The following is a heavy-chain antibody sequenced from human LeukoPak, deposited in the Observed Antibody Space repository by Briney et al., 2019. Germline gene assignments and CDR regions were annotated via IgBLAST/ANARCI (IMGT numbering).Heavy chain of an antibody. D-gene: IGHD5-12*01. CDR2: ITWDGGST. Sequence: GGSLRLSCAASGFTFNDYTMHWVRRAPGKGLEWVSLITWDGGSTYYADSVKGRFTISRDNSKNSLYLQMNSLRTEDTALYYCGRGFSGYDYYFDYWGQGTLVTVSS. CDR3: GRGFSGYDYYFDY. J-gene: IGHJ4*02. V-gene: IGHV3-43*01. CDR1: GFTFNDYT.